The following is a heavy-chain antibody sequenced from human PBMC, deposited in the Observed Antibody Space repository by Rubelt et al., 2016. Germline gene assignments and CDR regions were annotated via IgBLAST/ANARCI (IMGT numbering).Heavy chain of an antibody. CDR3: AKSGSGSYSY. Sequence: QVQLVQSGAGVKKPGASVKVSCKASGGTFSSYAISWVRQAPGQGLEWMGGIIPIFGTANDAQKFQGGATITADESTSTAYMELSSLRAEDTAVYDCAKSGSGSYSYWGQGTLVTVSS. CDR1: GGTFSSYA. CDR2: IIPIFGTA. D-gene: IGHD3-10*01. V-gene: IGHV1-69*01. J-gene: IGHJ4*02.